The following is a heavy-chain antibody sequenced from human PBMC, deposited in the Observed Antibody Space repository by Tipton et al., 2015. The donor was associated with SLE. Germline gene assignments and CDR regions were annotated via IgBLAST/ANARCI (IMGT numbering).Heavy chain of an antibody. V-gene: IGHV4-59*11. CDR3: AREKGITIFPRWFDP. CDR2: IYYSWRT. Sequence: TLSLTCTVSGGSISSHYWSWIRQPPGKGLEWIGYIYYSWRTNYNPTLKSRVTISVDTSKNQFSLKLSSVTAADTAVYYCAREKGITIFPRWFDPWGQGTLVTVSS. J-gene: IGHJ5*02. D-gene: IGHD3-3*01. CDR1: GGSISSHY.